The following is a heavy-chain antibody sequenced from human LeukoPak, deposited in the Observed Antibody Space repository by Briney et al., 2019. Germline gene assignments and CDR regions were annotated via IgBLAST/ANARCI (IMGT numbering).Heavy chain of an antibody. CDR1: GYTFTSYY. J-gene: IGHJ1*01. CDR3: AKGVKRVVAPPAAEYFQH. V-gene: IGHV1-46*01. D-gene: IGHD3-22*01. CDR2: INPSGGST. Sequence: GASVKVSCKASGYTFTSYYMHWVRQAPGQGLEWTGIINPSGGSTSYAQKFQGRVTMTRDMSTSTVYMELSSLRSEDTAVYYCAKGVKRVVAPPAAEYFQHWGQGTLVTVSS.